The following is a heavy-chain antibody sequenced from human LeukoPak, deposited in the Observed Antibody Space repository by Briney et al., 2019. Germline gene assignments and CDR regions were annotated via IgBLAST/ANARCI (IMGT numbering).Heavy chain of an antibody. CDR3: ARGMKWWELLSVDY. V-gene: IGHV3-7*01. CDR2: IKYDGSEK. J-gene: IGHJ4*02. D-gene: IGHD1-26*01. Sequence: GGSLRLSCAASGFTFSSYWMSWVRQAPGKGLEWVANIKYDGSEKDYVDSVKGRFTISRDNAKNSLYLQMNSLRAEDTAVYYCARGMKWWELLSVDYWGQGTLVTVSS. CDR1: GFTFSSYW.